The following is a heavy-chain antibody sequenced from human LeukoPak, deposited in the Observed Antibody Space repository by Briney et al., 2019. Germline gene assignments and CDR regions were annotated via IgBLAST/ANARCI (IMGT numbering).Heavy chain of an antibody. V-gene: IGHV3-53*01. Sequence: GGSLRLSCAASGFTVSSHYMSWVRQAPGKGLECVSLIYSGGSTYYTDSVKGRFTISRDNSKNTLYLQMNSLRAEDTAVYYCVRGPWNYWGQGALVTVSS. CDR2: IYSGGST. CDR1: GFTVSSHY. D-gene: IGHD1-1*01. J-gene: IGHJ4*02. CDR3: VRGPWNY.